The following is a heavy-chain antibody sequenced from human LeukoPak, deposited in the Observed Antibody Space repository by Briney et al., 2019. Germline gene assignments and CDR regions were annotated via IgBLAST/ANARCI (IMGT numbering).Heavy chain of an antibody. V-gene: IGHV1-2*02. J-gene: IGHJ6*02. D-gene: IGHD4-17*01. Sequence: GASVKVSCKASGYTFTGCYMHWLRQAPGQGLEWMGWINPNSGGTNYAQKFQGRVTMTRDTSISTAYMELSRLRSDDTAVYYCARGGDYWGYYYYGMDVWCQGTTVTVSS. CDR1: GYTFTGCY. CDR2: INPNSGGT. CDR3: ARGGDYWGYYYYGMDV.